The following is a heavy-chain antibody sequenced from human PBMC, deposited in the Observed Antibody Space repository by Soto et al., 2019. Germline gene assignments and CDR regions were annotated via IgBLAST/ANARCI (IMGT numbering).Heavy chain of an antibody. CDR2: IYYSGST. CDR1: GGSISSGGYY. D-gene: IGHD2-2*01. V-gene: IGHV4-31*03. Sequence: SETLSLTCTVSGGSISSGGYYWSWIRQHPGKGLEWIGYIYYSGSTYYNPSLKSRVTISVDTSKNQFSLELNSATAADRAVYYCARQPESTSYFDYSGQGILVTVSS. J-gene: IGHJ4*02. CDR3: ARQPESTSYFDY.